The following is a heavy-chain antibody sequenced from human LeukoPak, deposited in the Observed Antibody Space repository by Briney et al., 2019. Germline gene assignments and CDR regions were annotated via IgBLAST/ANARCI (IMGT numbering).Heavy chain of an antibody. CDR3: ARWGAYSSGRDY. Sequence: GGSLKLSCAASGFTFSHYWMSWVRQAPEKGLEGVTNIKSDGTEKYYLDSVKGRFTISRDNAKNSLYLQMNSLSAEDTALYYCARWGAYSSGRDYCGQGTLVTVSS. CDR1: GFTFSHYW. CDR2: IKSDGTEK. J-gene: IGHJ4*02. V-gene: IGHV3-7*03. D-gene: IGHD6-19*01.